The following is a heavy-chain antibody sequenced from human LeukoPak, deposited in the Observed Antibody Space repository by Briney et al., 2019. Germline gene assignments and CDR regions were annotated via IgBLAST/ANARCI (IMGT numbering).Heavy chain of an antibody. D-gene: IGHD3-10*01. CDR2: ISSSSSYI. Sequence: GGSLRLSCAASGFTFSSYSMNWVRQAPRKGLEWVSSISSSSSYIYYADSVKGRLTISRDNAKNSLYLQMNSLRAEDTAVYYCARDTPHYYGSGNYWGQGTLVTVSS. V-gene: IGHV3-21*01. CDR3: ARDTPHYYGSGNY. CDR1: GFTFSSYS. J-gene: IGHJ4*02.